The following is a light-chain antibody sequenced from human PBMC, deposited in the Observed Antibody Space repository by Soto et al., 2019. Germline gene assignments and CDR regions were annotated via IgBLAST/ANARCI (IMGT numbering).Light chain of an antibody. CDR1: QSTNFW. CDR3: QHYQSYLWT. CDR2: KAS. V-gene: IGKV1-5*03. J-gene: IGKJ1*01. Sequence: DIQMTQSPSTLSASVGDRVTITSRANQSTNFWLAWYQQKPGKAPKVLIYKASTLESGVPSRFSGSGSGTEFALTINGLQPDDFATYYCQHYQSYLWTFGQGTKVEVK.